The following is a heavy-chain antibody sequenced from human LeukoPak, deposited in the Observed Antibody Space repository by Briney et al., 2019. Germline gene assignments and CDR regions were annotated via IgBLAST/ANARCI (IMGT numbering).Heavy chain of an antibody. CDR3: AKPAGYYDFWSGPYDAFDI. J-gene: IGHJ3*02. V-gene: IGHV5-51*01. CDR1: GYSFTSYW. D-gene: IGHD3-3*01. CDR2: IYPGDSDT. Sequence: GESLKISCKGSGYSFTSYWIGWVRQMPGKGLEWMGIIYPGDSDTRYSPSFQGQVTISADKSISTAYLQWSSLKASDTAMYYCAKPAGYYDFWSGPYDAFDIWGQGTMVTVSS.